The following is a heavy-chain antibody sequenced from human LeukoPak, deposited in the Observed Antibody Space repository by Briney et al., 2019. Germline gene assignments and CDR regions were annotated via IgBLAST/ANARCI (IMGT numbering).Heavy chain of an antibody. J-gene: IGHJ6*04. CDR2: TIPIFGTA. CDR1: GGTFSSYA. Sequence: SVKVSCKASGGTFSSYAISWVRQAPGQGLEWMGGTIPIFGTANYAQKFQGRVTITADKSTSTAYMELSSLRSEDTAVYYCASGSYSSGWYSTGYYYYGMDVWGKGTTVTVSS. D-gene: IGHD6-19*01. V-gene: IGHV1-69*06. CDR3: ASGSYSSGWYSTGYYYYGMDV.